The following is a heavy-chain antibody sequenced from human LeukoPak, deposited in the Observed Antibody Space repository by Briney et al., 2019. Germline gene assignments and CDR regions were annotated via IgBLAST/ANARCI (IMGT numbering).Heavy chain of an antibody. Sequence: PGRSLRLSCTTSGFTFGDYAMSWVRQAPGKGLEWVGFIRSTAYGGTTEYAASMKGRFTISRDDSKSIAYLQMNSLKTEDTAVYYCRLWSSTSYRDYWGQGTLVTVSS. CDR3: RLWSSTSYRDY. CDR1: GFTFGDYA. V-gene: IGHV3-49*04. CDR2: IRSTAYGGTT. D-gene: IGHD1-26*01. J-gene: IGHJ4*02.